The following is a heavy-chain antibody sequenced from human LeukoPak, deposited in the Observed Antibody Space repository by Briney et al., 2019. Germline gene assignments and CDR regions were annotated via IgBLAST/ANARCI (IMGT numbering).Heavy chain of an antibody. CDR1: GYTFTSYG. V-gene: IGHV1-18*01. CDR3: ARIGYCSGGSCYYYFDY. J-gene: IGHJ4*02. CDR2: INTYNGNT. Sequence: GASVKVSCKASGYTFTSYGISWVRQAPGQGLEWMGWINTYNGNTNYVWKLQGRVTVTTDTSTSTAYMELRSLRSDDTAVYYCARIGYCSGGSCYYYFDYWGQGTLVTVSS. D-gene: IGHD2-15*01.